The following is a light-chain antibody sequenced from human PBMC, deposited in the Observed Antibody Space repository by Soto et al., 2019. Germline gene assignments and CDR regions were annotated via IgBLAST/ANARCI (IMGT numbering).Light chain of an antibody. CDR3: SSYTGNNNLVV. V-gene: IGLV2-8*01. CDR2: EVS. J-gene: IGLJ2*01. Sequence: QSALTQPPSASGSPGQSVTISCTGTSSDVGAYNYVSWYQQHPGKAPKLMIYEVSKRPSGVPDRFSGSKSGNTASLTVSGLQAEDEADYYCSSYTGNNNLVVFGGGTQLTVL. CDR1: SSDVGAYNY.